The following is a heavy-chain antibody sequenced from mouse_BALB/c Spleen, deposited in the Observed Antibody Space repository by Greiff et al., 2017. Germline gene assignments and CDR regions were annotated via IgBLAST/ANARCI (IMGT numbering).Heavy chain of an antibody. CDR2: IWGDGST. CDR3: ARENYYGSSGFAY. V-gene: IGHV2-6-7*01. D-gene: IGHD1-1*01. J-gene: IGHJ3*01. Sequence: VMLEESGPGLVAPSQSLSITCTVSGFSLTGYGVNWVRQPPGQGLEWLGMIWGDGSTDYNSALNSRLSISKDNSKSQVCLKMNSLQTDDTARYYCARENYYGSSGFAYWGQGTLVTVSA. CDR1: GFSLTGYG.